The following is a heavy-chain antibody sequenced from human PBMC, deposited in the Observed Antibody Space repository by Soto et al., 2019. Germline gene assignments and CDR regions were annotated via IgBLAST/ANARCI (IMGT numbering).Heavy chain of an antibody. J-gene: IGHJ6*02. CDR2: IIPIFGTA. CDR1: GGTFSSYA. V-gene: IGHV1-69*13. Sequence: GASVKVSGKASGGTFSSYAISWVRQAPGQGLEWMGGIIPIFGTANYAQKFQGRVTITADESTSTAYMELSSLRSEDTAVYYCARDIPPALNSSGYYYPDYYYYYGMDVWGQGTTVTVSS. CDR3: ARDIPPALNSSGYYYPDYYYYYGMDV. D-gene: IGHD3-22*01.